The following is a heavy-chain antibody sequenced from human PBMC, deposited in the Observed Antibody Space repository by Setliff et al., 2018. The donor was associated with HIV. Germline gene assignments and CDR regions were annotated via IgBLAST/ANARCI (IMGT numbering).Heavy chain of an antibody. CDR3: ARAVNLTFDV. CDR2: IWPSGGT. CDR1: GYSSDEKFA. J-gene: IGHJ3*01. Sequence: SETLSLTCTVSGYSSDEKFAWGWIRQPPGKGLEWIGYIWPSGGTLYNPSLKSRVTVSLDTSKNQLSLQLRSVTAADTAVYYCARAVNLTFDVWGQGTMVTVSS. V-gene: IGHV4-38-2*02.